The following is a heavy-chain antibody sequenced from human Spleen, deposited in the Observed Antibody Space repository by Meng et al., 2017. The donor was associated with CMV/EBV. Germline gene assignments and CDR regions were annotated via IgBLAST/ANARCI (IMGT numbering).Heavy chain of an antibody. CDR3: ARGIKERLKAETQITIFGVVTGWFDP. V-gene: IGHV4-34*01. Sequence: SETLSLTGTVYGGSFNAYYYNWFRQAPGKGLEWIGEINHSGSTNYNPSLKRRVTISVDKSKNQFSLRLSSVTAADTAVYYCARGIKERLKAETQITIFGVVTGWFDPWGQGTLVTVSS. J-gene: IGHJ5*02. CDR1: GGSFNAYY. D-gene: IGHD3-3*01. CDR2: INHSGST.